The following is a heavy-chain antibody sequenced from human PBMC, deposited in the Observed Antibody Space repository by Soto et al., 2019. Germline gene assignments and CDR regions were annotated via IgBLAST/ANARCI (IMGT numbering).Heavy chain of an antibody. CDR3: ASIYDSSGYYYGNNWFDP. D-gene: IGHD3-22*01. CDR1: GGSISSYY. CDR2: MYYSGGT. V-gene: IGHV4-59*12. Sequence: SETLSLTCTVSGGSISSYYWSWIRQPPGKGLEWIGYMYYSGGTYYNPSLKSRVTISVDTSKNQFSLELSSVTAADTAVYYCASIYDSSGYYYGNNWFDPWGQGTLVTVSS. J-gene: IGHJ5*02.